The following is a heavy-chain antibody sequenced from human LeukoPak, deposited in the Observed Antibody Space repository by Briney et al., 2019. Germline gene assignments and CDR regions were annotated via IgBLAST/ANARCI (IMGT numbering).Heavy chain of an antibody. V-gene: IGHV4-34*01. D-gene: IGHD5-24*01. J-gene: IGHJ4*02. Sequence: SETLSLTCAVYGGSFSGYYWSWIRQPPGKGLEWIGEINHSGSTNYNPSFKSRVTISVDTSKNQFSLKLSSVTAADTAVYYCARGVELPYYFDYWGQGTLVTVSS. CDR1: GGSFSGYY. CDR3: ARGVELPYYFDY. CDR2: INHSGST.